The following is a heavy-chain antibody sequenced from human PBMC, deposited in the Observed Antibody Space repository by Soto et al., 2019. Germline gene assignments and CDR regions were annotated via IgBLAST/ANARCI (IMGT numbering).Heavy chain of an antibody. Sequence: EVQLVESGGGLVKPGGSLRLSCAASGFTFSSYSMNWVRQAPGKGLEWVSSISSSSSYIYYADSVKGRFTISRDNAKNSLYLQINSLRAEDTAVYYCARDYSSGNDAFHIWGQGTMVTVSS. CDR3: ARDYSSGNDAFHI. CDR1: GFTFSSYS. CDR2: ISSSSSYI. V-gene: IGHV3-21*01. D-gene: IGHD6-19*01. J-gene: IGHJ3*02.